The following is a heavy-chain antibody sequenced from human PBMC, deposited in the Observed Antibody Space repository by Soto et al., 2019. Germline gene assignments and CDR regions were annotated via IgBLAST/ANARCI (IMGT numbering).Heavy chain of an antibody. CDR3: AILSN. D-gene: IGHD6-6*01. Sequence: EVQLVETGGGLIQHGGSLRLSCAASGFTVSSNYMNWVRQAPGKGLEWLSIIYSDATTYYADSVKGRFTISRDNFKNTLYLQMNNLRAEDTAVYYCAILSNWGQGTLVTVSS. CDR2: IYSDATT. CDR1: GFTVSSNY. J-gene: IGHJ4*02. V-gene: IGHV3-53*02.